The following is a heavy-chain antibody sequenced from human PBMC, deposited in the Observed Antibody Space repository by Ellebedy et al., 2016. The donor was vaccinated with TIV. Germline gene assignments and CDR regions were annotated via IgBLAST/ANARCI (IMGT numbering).Heavy chain of an antibody. D-gene: IGHD7-27*01. CDR2: ISYDGGNK. J-gene: IGHJ4*02. Sequence: PGGSLRLSCAASGFTLSSYLMHWVRQAPGKGLEWVALISYDGGNKYYEGSVKGRFTISRDNSKNTLYLQMNSLRTEDTALYYYARGLGPKWGAYWGQGTLVTVSS. V-gene: IGHV3-30*04. CDR1: GFTLSSYL. CDR3: ARGLGPKWGAY.